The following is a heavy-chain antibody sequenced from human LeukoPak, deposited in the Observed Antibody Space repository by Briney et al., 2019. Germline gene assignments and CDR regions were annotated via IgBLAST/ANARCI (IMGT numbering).Heavy chain of an antibody. CDR3: AREYYDFWSGYES. CDR2: ISYDGSNK. J-gene: IGHJ4*02. D-gene: IGHD3-3*01. V-gene: IGHV3-30-3*01. CDR1: GFTFSSYA. Sequence: PGRSLRLSCAASGFTFSSYAMHWVRQAPGKGLEWVAVISYDGSNKYYADSVKGRFTISRDNAKNSLYLQMNSLRAEDTAVYYCAREYYDFWSGYESWGQGTLVTVSS.